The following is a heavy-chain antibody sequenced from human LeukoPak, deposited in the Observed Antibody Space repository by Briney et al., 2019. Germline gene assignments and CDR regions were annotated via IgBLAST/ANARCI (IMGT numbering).Heavy chain of an antibody. J-gene: IGHJ4*02. CDR2: IRYDGSNK. D-gene: IGHD3-22*01. CDR1: GFTFSSYG. CDR3: ARSSNYYDSSGYYGY. V-gene: IGHV3-30*02. Sequence: GGSLRLSCAASGFTFSSYGMHWVRQAPGKGLEWVAFIRYDGSNKYYADSVKGRFTISRDNSKNTLYLQMNSLRAEDTAVYYCARSSNYYDSSGYYGYWGQGTLVTVSS.